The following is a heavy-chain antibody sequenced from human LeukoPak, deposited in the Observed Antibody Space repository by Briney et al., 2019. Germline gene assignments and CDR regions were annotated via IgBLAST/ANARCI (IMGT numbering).Heavy chain of an antibody. CDR3: ARERGPHAPWKRLVRGVLDY. Sequence: EASVKVSCKASGYTFTSYGISWVRQAPGQGLEWMGWISAYNGNTNYAQKLQGRVTMTTDTSTSTAYMELRSLRSDDTAVYYCARERGPHAPWKRLVRGVLDYWGQGTLVTVSS. D-gene: IGHD3-10*01. CDR1: GYTFTSYG. CDR2: ISAYNGNT. J-gene: IGHJ4*02. V-gene: IGHV1-18*01.